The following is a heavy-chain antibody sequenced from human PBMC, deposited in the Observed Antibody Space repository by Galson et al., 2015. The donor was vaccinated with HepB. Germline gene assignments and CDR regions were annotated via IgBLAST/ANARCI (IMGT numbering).Heavy chain of an antibody. V-gene: IGHV4-38-2*02. Sequence: QVQLQESGPGLVKPSETLSLTCTVSGYSISSGYYWGWIRQPPGKGLEWIGSIYHSGSAYYNPSLKSRVTISVDTSKNQFSLKLSSVTAADTAVYYCARDSLAVAGIDWFDPWGQGTLVTVSS. CDR2: IYHSGSA. D-gene: IGHD6-19*01. J-gene: IGHJ5*02. CDR1: GYSISSGYY. CDR3: ARDSLAVAGIDWFDP.